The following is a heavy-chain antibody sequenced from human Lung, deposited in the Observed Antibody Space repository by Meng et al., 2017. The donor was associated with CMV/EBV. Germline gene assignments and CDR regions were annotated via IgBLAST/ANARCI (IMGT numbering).Heavy chain of an antibody. CDR2: MNPNRGNT. CDR3: ARGQVQCSTINCHDYRFSGMDV. D-gene: IGHD2/OR15-2a*01. CDR1: GYTFSNYD. Sequence: SXXVSXKASGYTFSNYDIIWVRQASGQGLEWVGWMNPNRGNTAYAQKFQGRVTMTRDTSTSIAYMELSSLRSGDTAVYYCARGQVQCSTINCHDYRFSGMDVWGQGTTVTVSS. V-gene: IGHV1-8*01. J-gene: IGHJ6*02.